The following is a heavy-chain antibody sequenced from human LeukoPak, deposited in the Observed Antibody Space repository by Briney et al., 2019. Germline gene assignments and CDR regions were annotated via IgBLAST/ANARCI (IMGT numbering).Heavy chain of an antibody. J-gene: IGHJ6*03. CDR1: GYSFTSYW. Sequence: GESLKISCKVSGYSFTSYWIGWVRQMPGKGLVWMGTIYPCDSDTRYSLSFQCQVTISADKSISTAYLQWSSLKALDSAMYYCARHDIVVVPAATSYYYMDVWGKGTTVTVSS. CDR2: IYPCDSDT. CDR3: ARHDIVVVPAATSYYYMDV. V-gene: IGHV5-51*01. D-gene: IGHD2-2*01.